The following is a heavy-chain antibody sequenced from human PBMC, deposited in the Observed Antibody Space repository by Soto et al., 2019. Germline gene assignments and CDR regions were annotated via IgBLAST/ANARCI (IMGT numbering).Heavy chain of an antibody. V-gene: IGHV3-74*01. J-gene: IGHJ4*02. CDR3: VRTSLVVAAATREDY. Sequence: EVQLVESGGGLVQPGESLRLSCAASGFTFSSYWMHWVRQAPGKGLVWVSRINSDGSSTSYAGTVKGRFTISRDNAKNTQYLKMNSLRADDTAVYYCVRTSLVVAAATREDYWGQGTLVTVSS. D-gene: IGHD2-15*01. CDR2: INSDGSST. CDR1: GFTFSSYW.